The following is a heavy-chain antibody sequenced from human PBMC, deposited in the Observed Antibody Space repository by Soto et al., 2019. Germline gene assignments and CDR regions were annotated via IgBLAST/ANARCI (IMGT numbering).Heavy chain of an antibody. J-gene: IGHJ4*02. CDR1: GFTFSSYA. CDR3: AKWDDYGDPFLDY. Sequence: EVQLLESGGGLVQPGGSLRLSCAASGFTFSSYAMSWVRQAPGKGLEWVSAISGSGGSTYYADSVKGRFTISRDNSKNTRYLQMNSLRAEDTAVEYCAKWDDYGDPFLDYWGQGTLVTVSS. V-gene: IGHV3-23*01. D-gene: IGHD4-17*01. CDR2: ISGSGGST.